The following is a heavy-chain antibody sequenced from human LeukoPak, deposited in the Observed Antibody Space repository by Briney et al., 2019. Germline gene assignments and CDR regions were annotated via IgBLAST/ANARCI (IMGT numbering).Heavy chain of an antibody. CDR2: ICCSGGRT. CDR1: GFTFSTYA. CDR3: ARPTGDLPCDYFDY. J-gene: IGHJ4*02. V-gene: IGHV3-23*01. Sequence: TGESLTLSCTVSGFTFSTYAMSWVRQPPGKGLEWVSTICCSGGRTYYADSVKGRFTISRDNSKSTLYLQMNSLRAEDTAVYYCARPTGDLPCDYFDYWGQGTLVTVSS. D-gene: IGHD7-27*01.